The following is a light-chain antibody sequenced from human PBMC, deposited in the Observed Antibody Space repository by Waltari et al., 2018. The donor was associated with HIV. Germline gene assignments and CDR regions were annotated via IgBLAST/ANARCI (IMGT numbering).Light chain of an antibody. V-gene: IGKV1-33*01. Sequence: DIQLTQSPSSLSASLGDRLTITCQASQDINKYLNWYQHKPGKAPKLLISEASDLETGVPSRFTGSGSGTDFTLTINSLQPEDFATYYCQQYESIPTFGQGTRLDIK. J-gene: IGKJ5*01. CDR2: EAS. CDR3: QQYESIPT. CDR1: QDINKY.